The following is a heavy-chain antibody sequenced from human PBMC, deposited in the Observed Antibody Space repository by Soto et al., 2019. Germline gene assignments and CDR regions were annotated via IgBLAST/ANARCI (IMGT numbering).Heavy chain of an antibody. J-gene: IGHJ4*02. V-gene: IGHV3-9*01. CDR1: GFTFDDYA. Sequence: EVQLVESGGGLVQPGRSLRLSCAASGFTFDDYAMHWVRQAPGKGLEWVSGISWNSGSIGYVDSVKGRFTISRDNAKNSLYLQMNSLRAEDTALYYCAKDDRGHIAAAGYFDYWGQGTLVTVSS. CDR2: ISWNSGSI. D-gene: IGHD6-13*01. CDR3: AKDDRGHIAAAGYFDY.